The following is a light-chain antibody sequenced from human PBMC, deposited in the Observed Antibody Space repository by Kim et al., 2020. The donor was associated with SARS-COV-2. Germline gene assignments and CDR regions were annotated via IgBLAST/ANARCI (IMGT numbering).Light chain of an antibody. J-gene: IGKJ5*01. V-gene: IGKV3-20*01. CDR1: QSTSSSY. CDR3: QQYGNSPIT. Sequence: EIVLTQSPGTLSLSPGERATLSCRASQSTSSSYLAWYQQKPGQAPRLLIYGASSRATGIPDRFSGSGSGTDFTLTISRVEPEDFAVYHCQQYGNSPITFGQGTRLEIK. CDR2: GAS.